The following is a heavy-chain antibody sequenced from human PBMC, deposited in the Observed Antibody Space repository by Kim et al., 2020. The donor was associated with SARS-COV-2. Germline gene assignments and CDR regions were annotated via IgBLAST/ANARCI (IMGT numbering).Heavy chain of an antibody. CDR2: IYYSGST. CDR3: AREATKDSSSYDY. CDR1: GGSISSGGYY. J-gene: IGHJ4*02. Sequence: SETLSLTCTVSGGSISSGGYYWSWIRQHPGKGLEWIGYIYYSGSTYYNPSLKSRVTISVDTSKNQFSLKLSSVTAADTAVYYCAREATKDSSSYDYWGQGTLVTVSS. V-gene: IGHV4-31*03. D-gene: IGHD6-13*01.